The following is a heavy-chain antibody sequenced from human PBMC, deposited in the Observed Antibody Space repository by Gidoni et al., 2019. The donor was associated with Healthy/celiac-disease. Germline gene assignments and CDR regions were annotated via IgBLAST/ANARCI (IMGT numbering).Heavy chain of an antibody. CDR3: APQGGLGSLNFDY. V-gene: IGHV3-23*01. J-gene: IGHJ4*02. D-gene: IGHD7-27*01. CDR2: ISGSCGST. Sequence: EVQLLESGGGLVQPGGSLRRSCAPSVFTFSSYAMSWVGHAPGKGLEWVAAISGSCGSTYYADSVKGRFTISRDNSKNTLYLQMNSLRAEDTAVYYCAPQGGLGSLNFDYWGQGTLVTVSS. CDR1: VFTFSSYA.